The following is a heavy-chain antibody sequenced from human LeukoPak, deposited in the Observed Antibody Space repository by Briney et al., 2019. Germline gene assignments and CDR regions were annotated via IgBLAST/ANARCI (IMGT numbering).Heavy chain of an antibody. V-gene: IGHV3-23*01. D-gene: IGHD6-6*01. CDR3: AKDFGSSSRIDAFDI. CDR2: ISGSGGST. Sequence: PGGSLRLSCAASGFTFSSYSMNWVRQAPGKGLEWVSAISGSGGSTYYADSVKGRFTISRDNSKNTLYLQMNSLRAEDTAVYYCAKDFGSSSRIDAFDIWGQGTMVTVSS. CDR1: GFTFSSYS. J-gene: IGHJ3*02.